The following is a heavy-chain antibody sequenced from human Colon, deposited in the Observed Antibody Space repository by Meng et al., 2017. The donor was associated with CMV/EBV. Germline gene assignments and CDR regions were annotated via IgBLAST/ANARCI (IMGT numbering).Heavy chain of an antibody. CDR2: INPNSGGT. CDR1: GGTFSSYA. CDR3: ARDRGAAGT. V-gene: IGHV1-2*02. J-gene: IGHJ4*02. D-gene: IGHD6-13*01. Sequence: ASVKVSCKASGGTFSSYAISWVRQAPGQGLEWMGWINPNSGGTNYAQKFQGRVTMTRDTSISTAYMELSRLRSDDTAVYYCARDRGAAGTWGQGTLVTVSS.